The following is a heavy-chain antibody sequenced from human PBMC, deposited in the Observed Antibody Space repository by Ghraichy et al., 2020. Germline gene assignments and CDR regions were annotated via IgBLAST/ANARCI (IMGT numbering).Heavy chain of an antibody. D-gene: IGHD3-10*01. J-gene: IGHJ4*02. V-gene: IGHV3-30*09. Sequence: GESLNISCAASGFIFSDYAIHWVRQAPGKGLEWVAVISFDGRETYYVDSVKGRFAISRDNSRNRVYLQMTRLRAEETAVYYCAKDLYPNGAGSTYDYWGQGTLVTVSS. CDR3: AKDLYPNGAGSTYDY. CDR2: ISFDGRET. CDR1: GFIFSDYA.